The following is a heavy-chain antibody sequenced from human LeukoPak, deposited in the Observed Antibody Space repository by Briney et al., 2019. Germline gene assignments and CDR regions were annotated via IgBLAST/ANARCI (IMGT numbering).Heavy chain of an antibody. D-gene: IGHD3-3*01. CDR2: IRNKANSYTT. Sequence: GGSLRLSCAASGLTFSDHYMDWVRQAPGKGLEWVGRIRNKANSYTTEYAASVKGRFTISRDDSKNSQYLQMNSLKTEDTAVYYCARDFQSGPLTYWGQGTLVTVSS. J-gene: IGHJ4*02. CDR1: GLTFSDHY. V-gene: IGHV3-72*01. CDR3: ARDFQSGPLTY.